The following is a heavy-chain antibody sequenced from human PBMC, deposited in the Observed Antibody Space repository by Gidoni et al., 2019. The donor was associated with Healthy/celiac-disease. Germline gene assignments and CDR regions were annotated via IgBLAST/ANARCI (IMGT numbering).Heavy chain of an antibody. CDR2: ISSSSSTL. V-gene: IGHV3-48*01. D-gene: IGHD3-10*01. CDR3: ARDRGGKALGMDV. J-gene: IGHJ6*04. CDR1: GFTFSSYS. Sequence: EVQLVESGGGLVLPGGSLRLSCAASGFTFSSYSMNWVRQAPGKGLEWVSYISSSSSTLYYADSVKGRFTISRDNAKNSLYLQMNSLRAEDTAVYYCARDRGGKALGMDVWGKGTTVTVSS.